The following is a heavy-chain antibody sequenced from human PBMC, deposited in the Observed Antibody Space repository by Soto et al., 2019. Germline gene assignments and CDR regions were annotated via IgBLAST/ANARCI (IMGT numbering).Heavy chain of an antibody. CDR2: IIPIFGTA. J-gene: IGHJ6*02. Sequence: QVQLVQSGAEVKKPGSSVKVSCKASGGTFSSYAISWVRQAPGQGLGWMGGIIPIFGTANYAQKFQSRVTITAAESTSTAYMELSSLRSEDTAVYSCARHPRQNYHYSLDVWGHETTITVCS. CDR3: ARHPRQNYHYSLDV. CDR1: GGTFSSYA. V-gene: IGHV1-69*12.